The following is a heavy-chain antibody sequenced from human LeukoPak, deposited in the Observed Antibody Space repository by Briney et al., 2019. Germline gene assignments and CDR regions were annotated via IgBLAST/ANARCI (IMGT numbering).Heavy chain of an antibody. V-gene: IGHV4-61*02. CDR3: ARARVVEPFDY. D-gene: IGHD4-23*01. CDR1: GGSISRGSYY. CDR2: IYTSGST. Sequence: SQTLSLTCTVSGGSISRGSYYWNWIRQPAGKGLEWIGRIYTSGSTTYNPSLKSRVTISLDTSKNHFSLKLTSVTAADTAVYYCARARVVEPFDYWGQRTLVTVSS. J-gene: IGHJ4*02.